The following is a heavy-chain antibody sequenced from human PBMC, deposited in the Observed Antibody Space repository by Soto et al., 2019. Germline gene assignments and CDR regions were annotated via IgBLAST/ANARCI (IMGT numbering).Heavy chain of an antibody. Sequence: EVQLAESGGGLAQPGGSLRLSCAASGCTLSGYAMYWVRQAPGKGLEYVSGISSNGVGTYYAKSVQGRFTISRDNSKNTVYLQMGSLRPEDMAVYYCARRARPDFYYMDVWGKGTTVTVSS. D-gene: IGHD6-6*01. CDR1: GCTLSGYA. CDR3: ARRARPDFYYMDV. CDR2: ISSNGVGT. J-gene: IGHJ6*03. V-gene: IGHV3-64*01.